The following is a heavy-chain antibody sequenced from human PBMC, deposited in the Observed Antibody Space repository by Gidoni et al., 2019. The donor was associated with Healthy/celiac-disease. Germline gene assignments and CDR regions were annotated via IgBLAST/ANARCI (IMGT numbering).Heavy chain of an antibody. Sequence: QVQLQESGPGLVKPSETLSLTCTVSGGSISSYYWSWIRQPPGKGLEWIGYIYYSGSTNYNPSLKSRVTISVDTSKNQFSLKLSSVTAADTAVYYCARARQLAYFDYWGQGTLVTVSS. V-gene: IGHV4-59*01. CDR3: ARARQLAYFDY. CDR1: GGSISSYY. J-gene: IGHJ4*02. CDR2: IYYSGST. D-gene: IGHD6-13*01.